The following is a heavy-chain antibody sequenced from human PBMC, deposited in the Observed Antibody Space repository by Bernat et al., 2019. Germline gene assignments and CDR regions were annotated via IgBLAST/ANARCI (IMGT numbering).Heavy chain of an antibody. D-gene: IGHD3-9*01. CDR2: ISGSGGST. V-gene: IGHV3-23*01. J-gene: IGHJ4*02. CDR1: GFTFSSYA. CDR3: AKAPLRDSLTGYFHFDY. Sequence: EVQLLESGGGLVQPGGSLRLSCAASGFTFSSYAMSWVRQAPGKGLEWVSAISGSGGSTYYADSVKGRFTISRDDSKNTLYLQMNSLRAEDTAVYYCAKAPLRDSLTGYFHFDYWGQGTLVTVSS.